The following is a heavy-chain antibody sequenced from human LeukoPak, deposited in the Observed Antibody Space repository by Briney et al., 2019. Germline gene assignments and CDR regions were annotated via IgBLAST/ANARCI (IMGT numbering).Heavy chain of an antibody. Sequence: GGSLRLSCAASGFTFSSYAMSWVRQAPGKGLEWVSAISGSGGSTYYADSVKGRFTISRDNAKNSLYLQMNSLRGEDTAVYYCASDCYSATCYVNWFDPWGQGTLVTV. CDR1: GFTFSSYA. CDR3: ASDCYSATCYVNWFDP. V-gene: IGHV3-23*01. CDR2: ISGSGGST. D-gene: IGHD2/OR15-2a*01. J-gene: IGHJ5*02.